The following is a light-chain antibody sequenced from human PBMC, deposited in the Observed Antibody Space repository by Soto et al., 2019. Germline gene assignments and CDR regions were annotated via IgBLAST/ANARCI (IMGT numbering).Light chain of an antibody. CDR3: SSYTTSTTVV. J-gene: IGLJ1*01. V-gene: IGLV2-14*03. CDR1: SSDVGGYNF. Sequence: QSALTQPASVFGSPGQSITFSCTGTSSDVGGYNFVSWYQQHPGKAPKLMIYEVSSRPSGVSNRVSGSKSGNTASLTISGLQPEDEADYYCSSYTTSTTVVFGTGTKLTVL. CDR2: EVS.